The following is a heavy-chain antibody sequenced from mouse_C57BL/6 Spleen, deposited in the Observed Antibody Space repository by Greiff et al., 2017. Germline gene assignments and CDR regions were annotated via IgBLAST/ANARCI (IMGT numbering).Heavy chain of an antibody. CDR1: GFTFSDYG. J-gene: IGHJ3*01. V-gene: IGHV5-17*01. Sequence: VKLQESGGGLVKPGGSLKLSCAASGFTFSDYGMRWVRQAPEKGLEWVAYISSGSSTIYYADTVKGRFTISRDNAKNTLFLQMTSLRSEDTAMYYCARYLRYYGSSPFAYWGQGTLVTVSA. CDR2: ISSGSSTI. D-gene: IGHD1-1*01. CDR3: ARYLRYYGSSPFAY.